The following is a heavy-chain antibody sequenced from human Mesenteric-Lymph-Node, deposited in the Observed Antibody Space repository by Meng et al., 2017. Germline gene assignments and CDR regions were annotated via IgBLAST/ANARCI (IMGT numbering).Heavy chain of an antibody. CDR1: GYTFTGYY. D-gene: IGHD3-22*01. J-gene: IGHJ4*02. Sequence: QVQLVQSWAEVKKPGASVKVSCNASGYTFTGYYMHWVRQAPGQGLEWMGRINPNSGGTNYAQKFQGRVTMTRDTSISTAYMELSRLRSDDTAVYYCTFSSGLLPHFDYWGQGTLVTVSS. CDR2: INPNSGGT. V-gene: IGHV1-2*06. CDR3: TFSSGLLPHFDY.